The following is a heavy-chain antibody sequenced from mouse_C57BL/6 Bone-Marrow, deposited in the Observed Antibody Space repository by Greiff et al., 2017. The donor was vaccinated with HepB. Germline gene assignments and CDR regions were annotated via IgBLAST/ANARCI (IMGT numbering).Heavy chain of an antibody. D-gene: IGHD1-1*01. V-gene: IGHV1-64*01. CDR2: IHPNSGST. CDR1: GYTFTSYW. Sequence: QVQLKQPGAELVKPGASVKLSCKASGYTFTSYWMHWVKQRPGQGLEWIGMIHPNSGSTNYNEKFKSKATLTVDKSSSTAYMQLSSLTSEDSAVYYCARRNYGSSGFAYWGQGTLVTVSA. J-gene: IGHJ3*01. CDR3: ARRNYGSSGFAY.